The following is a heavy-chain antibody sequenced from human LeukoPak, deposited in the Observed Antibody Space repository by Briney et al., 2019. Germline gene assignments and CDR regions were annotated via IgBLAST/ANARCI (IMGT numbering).Heavy chain of an antibody. Sequence: GGSLRLSCAASGFTFRSYSMNWVRQAPGKGLEWVSYISSSSSTIYYADSVKGRFTISRDNAKNSLYLQMNSLRAEDTAVYYCARITSVVVIIEAFDYWGQGTLVTVSS. CDR3: ARITSVVVIIEAFDY. CDR2: ISSSSSTI. V-gene: IGHV3-48*01. D-gene: IGHD3-22*01. J-gene: IGHJ4*02. CDR1: GFTFRSYS.